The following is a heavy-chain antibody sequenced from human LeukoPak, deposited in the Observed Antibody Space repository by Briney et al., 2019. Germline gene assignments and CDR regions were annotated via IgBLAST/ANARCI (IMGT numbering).Heavy chain of an antibody. Sequence: GGSLRLSCAASGFTFSSCSMNWVRQAPGEGLEWVSSISSSSSYIYYADSVKGRFTVSRDNAKNSLYLQMNSLRAEDTAVYYCARWGSAAAVDYWGQGTLVTVSS. CDR3: ARWGSAAAVDY. CDR1: GFTFSSCS. CDR2: ISSSSSYI. V-gene: IGHV3-21*01. J-gene: IGHJ4*02. D-gene: IGHD6-13*01.